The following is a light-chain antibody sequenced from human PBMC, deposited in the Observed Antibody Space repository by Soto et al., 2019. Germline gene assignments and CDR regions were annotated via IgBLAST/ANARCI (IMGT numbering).Light chain of an antibody. Sequence: QSVLTQPPSVSAAPGQKVTISCSGSSSNIGNNYVSWYQQLPGAAPKLLIYENYERPSGIPDRFSGSKSDTSATLDITGLQTGDEADYYCGAWDNSLTGGVFGGGTKVTVL. J-gene: IGLJ2*01. CDR3: GAWDNSLTGGV. V-gene: IGLV1-51*02. CDR2: ENY. CDR1: SSNIGNNY.